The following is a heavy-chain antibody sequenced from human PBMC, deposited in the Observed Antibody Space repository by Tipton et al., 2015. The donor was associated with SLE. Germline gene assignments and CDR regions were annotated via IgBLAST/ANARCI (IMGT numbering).Heavy chain of an antibody. Sequence: TLSLTCTVSGGSLTNYYWNWIRQPPGKGLEWLGYIRYSGSAYYNPSLKSRVTISVDTSKNQFSLKLSSVTAADTAVYYCARALAAQFDYWGQGTLVTVSS. CDR3: ARALAAQFDY. CDR2: IRYSGSA. CDR1: GGSLTNYY. D-gene: IGHD6-6*01. J-gene: IGHJ4*02. V-gene: IGHV4-59*04.